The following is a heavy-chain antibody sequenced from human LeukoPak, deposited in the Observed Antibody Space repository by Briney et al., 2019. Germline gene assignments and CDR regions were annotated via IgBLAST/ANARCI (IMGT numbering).Heavy chain of an antibody. CDR2: IYSGGST. D-gene: IGHD3-22*01. J-gene: IGHJ4*02. CDR1: GFTVSSNY. Sequence: GGSLRLSCAASGFTVSSNYMSWVRQAPGKGLEWVSVIYSGGSTYYADSVKGRFTISRDNSKNMLYLQMNSLRTEDTAVYYCARDSGGSNYYDSSGYWGQGTLVTVSS. V-gene: IGHV3-66*01. CDR3: ARDSGGSNYYDSSGY.